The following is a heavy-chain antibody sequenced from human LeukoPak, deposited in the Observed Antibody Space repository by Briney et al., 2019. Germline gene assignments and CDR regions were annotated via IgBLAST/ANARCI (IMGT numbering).Heavy chain of an antibody. J-gene: IGHJ4*02. CDR2: IRGSGGST. D-gene: IGHD6-19*01. CDR1: GFAFSSYA. CDR3: AGAVAGSMDY. Sequence: GGSLRLSCAASGFAFSSYAMSWVRQAPGKGLEWVSAIRGSGGSTYYADSVKGRFTISRDNSKNTLYLQMNSLRAEDTAVYYCAGAVAGSMDYWGQGTLVTVSS. V-gene: IGHV3-23*01.